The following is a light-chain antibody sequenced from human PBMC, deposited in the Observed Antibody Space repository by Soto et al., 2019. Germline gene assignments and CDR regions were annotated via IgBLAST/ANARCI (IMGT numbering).Light chain of an antibody. J-gene: IGKJ1*01. Sequence: DIQMTQSPSTPSASVGDRVTITCRASQSISGWLAWYQQEAGKAPKLLIYKASTLKSGVPSRFSGSGSGTEFTLTISSLQPDDFATYYCQHYNSYSEAFGQGTKVDIQ. CDR2: KAS. V-gene: IGKV1-5*03. CDR3: QHYNSYSEA. CDR1: QSISGW.